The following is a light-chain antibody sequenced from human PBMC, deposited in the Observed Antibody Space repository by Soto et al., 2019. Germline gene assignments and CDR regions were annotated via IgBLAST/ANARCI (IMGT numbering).Light chain of an antibody. Sequence: QPVLTQPPSVSGAPGQRVTVSCTGSSSNIGAGYDVHWYRHLPGTAPQLLIYVNSNRPSGVSDRFSASKSGTSASLAITGLQADDEADYYCQSYDSGLSGHVVFGGGTQLTVL. CDR2: VNS. CDR3: QSYDSGLSGHVV. CDR1: SSNIGAGYD. V-gene: IGLV1-40*01. J-gene: IGLJ2*01.